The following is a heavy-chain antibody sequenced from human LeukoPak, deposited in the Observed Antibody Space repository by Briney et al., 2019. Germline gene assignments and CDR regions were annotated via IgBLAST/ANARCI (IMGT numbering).Heavy chain of an antibody. J-gene: IGHJ4*02. CDR3: AKEPHSSGWYYFDY. D-gene: IGHD6-19*01. CDR2: ISYDGSNK. Sequence: GGSLRLPCAASGFTFSSYGMHWVRQAPGKGLEWAAVISYDGSNKYYADSVKGRFTISRDNSKNTLYLQMNSLRAEDTAVYYCAKEPHSSGWYYFDYWGQGTLVTVSS. V-gene: IGHV3-30*18. CDR1: GFTFSSYG.